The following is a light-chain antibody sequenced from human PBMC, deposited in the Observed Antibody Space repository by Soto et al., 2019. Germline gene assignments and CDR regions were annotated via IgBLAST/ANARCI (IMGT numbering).Light chain of an antibody. V-gene: IGKV3-11*01. CDR3: QQRSNWPPIT. Sequence: EIVLTQSPATLSLSPGERATLSCRASQSVSSYLAWYQQKPGQAPRLLIYDASNRATGIPARFSGSGSGTDFTLTISSLEPEDLAVYYCQQRSNWPPITCGQGTRLEIK. CDR1: QSVSSY. CDR2: DAS. J-gene: IGKJ5*01.